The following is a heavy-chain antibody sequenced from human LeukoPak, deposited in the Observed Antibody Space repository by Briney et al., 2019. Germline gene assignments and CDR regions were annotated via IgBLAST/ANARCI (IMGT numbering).Heavy chain of an antibody. Sequence: SVKVSCKASGGTFSSYAISWVRQAPGQGLEWMGGIIPIFGTANYAQKLQGRVTITTDESTSTAYMELSSLRSEDTAVYYCARGVGYCSGGSCYSTWFDPWGQGTLVTVSS. CDR2: IIPIFGTA. V-gene: IGHV1-69*05. J-gene: IGHJ5*02. CDR3: ARGVGYCSGGSCYSTWFDP. CDR1: GGTFSSYA. D-gene: IGHD2-15*01.